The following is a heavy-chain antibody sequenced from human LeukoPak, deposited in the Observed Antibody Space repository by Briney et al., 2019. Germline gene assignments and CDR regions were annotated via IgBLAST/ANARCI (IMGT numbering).Heavy chain of an antibody. D-gene: IGHD3-10*01. CDR2: IYYSGST. V-gene: IGHV4-61*08. CDR1: GGSISSGGYY. Sequence: SETLSLTCTVSGGSISSGGYYWSWIRQHPGKSLEWIGYIYYSGSTNYNPSLRSRVTISVDTSTNQFSLRLSSGTAADTAVYYCAGSGSGSYYSPWYFDLWGRGTLVTVSS. CDR3: AGSGSGSYYSPWYFDL. J-gene: IGHJ2*01.